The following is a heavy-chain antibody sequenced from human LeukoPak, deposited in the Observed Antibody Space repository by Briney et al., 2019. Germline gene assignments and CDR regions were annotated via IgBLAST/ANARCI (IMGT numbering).Heavy chain of an antibody. D-gene: IGHD3-3*01. Sequence: GSLRLSCAASGFTFSSYWMSWVRQAPGKGLEWVANIKQDGNEKYYVDSVKGRFTISRDNAKNSLYLQMNSLRAEDTAVYYCASFYDFWSGYYSNYWGQGTLVTVSS. J-gene: IGHJ4*02. CDR2: IKQDGNEK. V-gene: IGHV3-7*01. CDR3: ASFYDFWSGYYSNY. CDR1: GFTFSSYW.